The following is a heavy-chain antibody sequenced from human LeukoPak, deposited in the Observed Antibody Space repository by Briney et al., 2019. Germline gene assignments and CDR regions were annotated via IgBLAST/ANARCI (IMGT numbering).Heavy chain of an antibody. CDR1: GYTFTGYY. CDR2: INPNSGGT. CDR3: AASAGYYDSSGSFDP. J-gene: IGHJ5*02. V-gene: IGHV1-2*02. Sequence: ASVKVSCKASGYTFTGYYMHWVRQAPGQGLEWMGWINPNSGGTNYAQKFQGRVTMTRDTSISTAYMELSRLRSDDTAVYYCAASAGYYDSSGSFDPWGQGTLVTVSS. D-gene: IGHD3-22*01.